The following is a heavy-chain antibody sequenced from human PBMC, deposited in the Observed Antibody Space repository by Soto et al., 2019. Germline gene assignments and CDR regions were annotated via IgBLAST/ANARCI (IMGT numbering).Heavy chain of an antibody. CDR2: IYPGDSDT. CDR1: GYSFTSYW. D-gene: IGHD3-10*01. Sequence: LGESLKISCKGSGYSFTSYWIGWVRQMPGKGLEWMGIIYPGDSDTRYSPSFQGQVTISADKSISTAYLQWSSLKASDTAMYYCARTPHYYGSGSIFYYGMDVWGQGTTVTVSS. V-gene: IGHV5-51*01. J-gene: IGHJ6*02. CDR3: ARTPHYYGSGSIFYYGMDV.